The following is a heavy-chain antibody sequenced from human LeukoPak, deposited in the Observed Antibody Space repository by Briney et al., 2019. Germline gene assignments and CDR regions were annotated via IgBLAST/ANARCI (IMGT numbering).Heavy chain of an antibody. CDR3: ARSTDSSGYYYVPLDY. D-gene: IGHD3-22*01. Sequence: SETLSLTCAVYGGSFSGYYWSWIRQPPGKGLEWIGEINHSGSTSYNPSLKSRVTISVDTSKNQFSLKLSSVTAADTAVYYCARSTDSSGYYYVPLDYWGQGTLVTVSS. CDR2: INHSGST. V-gene: IGHV4-34*01. J-gene: IGHJ4*02. CDR1: GGSFSGYY.